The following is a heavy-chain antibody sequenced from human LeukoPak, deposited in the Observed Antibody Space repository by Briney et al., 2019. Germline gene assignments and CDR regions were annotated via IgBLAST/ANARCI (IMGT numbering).Heavy chain of an antibody. Sequence: ASVKVSCKASGYDFTSYAMHWVRQAPGQRLEWMGWMNAGNGNTKYSQKFQDRVTVTRDTSTSTAYMELSSLRSEDTAVYYCAKDEKGYYRDTSGYPDAFDIWGQGTMVTVSS. D-gene: IGHD3-22*01. J-gene: IGHJ3*02. CDR2: MNAGNGNT. V-gene: IGHV1-3*01. CDR1: GYDFTSYA. CDR3: AKDEKGYYRDTSGYPDAFDI.